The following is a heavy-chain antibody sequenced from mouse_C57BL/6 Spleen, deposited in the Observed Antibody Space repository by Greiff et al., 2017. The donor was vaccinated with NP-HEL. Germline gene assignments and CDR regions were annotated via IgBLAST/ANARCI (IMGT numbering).Heavy chain of an antibody. Sequence: VQLQQSGPVLVKPGASVKMSCKASGYTFTDYYMNWVKQSHGKSLEWIGVINPYNGGTSYNQKFKGKATLTVDKSSSTAYMELNSLTSEDSAVYYCARQGDSLAYWGQGTLVTVSA. J-gene: IGHJ3*01. CDR3: ARQGDSLAY. CDR2: INPYNGGT. CDR1: GYTFTDYY. V-gene: IGHV1-19*01.